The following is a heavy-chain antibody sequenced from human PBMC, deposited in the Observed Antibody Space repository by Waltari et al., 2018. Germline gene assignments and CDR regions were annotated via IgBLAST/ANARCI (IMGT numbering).Heavy chain of an antibody. V-gene: IGHV4-31*02. Sequence: HPGKGLEWIGYIYYSGSTYYNPSLKSRVTISVDTSKNQFSLKLSSVTAADTAVYYCARYGWGGEGTVIDYWGQGTLVTVSS. CDR2: IYYSGST. CDR3: ARYGWGGEGTVIDY. D-gene: IGHD3-10*01. J-gene: IGHJ4*02.